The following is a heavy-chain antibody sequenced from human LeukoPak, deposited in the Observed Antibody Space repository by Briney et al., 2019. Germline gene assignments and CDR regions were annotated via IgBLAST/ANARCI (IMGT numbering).Heavy chain of an antibody. Sequence: PSETLSLTCTVSGGSISSGGYYWSWIRQPPGKGLEWIGYIYHSGSTYYNPSLKSRVTISVDRSKNQFSLKLSSVTAADTAVYYCARDKFWYYDFWSGYXMGFD. CDR1: GGSISSGGYY. CDR2: IYHSGST. V-gene: IGHV4-30-2*01. J-gene: IGHJ3*02. D-gene: IGHD3-3*01. CDR3: ARDKFWYYDFWSGYXMGFD.